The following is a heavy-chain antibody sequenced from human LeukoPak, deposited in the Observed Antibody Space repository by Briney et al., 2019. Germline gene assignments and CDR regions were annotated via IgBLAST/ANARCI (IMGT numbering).Heavy chain of an antibody. CDR1: GFTFSSYA. CDR3: AKFSTAGPHFDY. CDR2: ISGSGGST. Sequence: PGGSLRLSCAASGFTFSSYAMSWVRQAPGKGLEWVSDISGSGGSTYYADSVKGRFTISRDNSKNTLYLQMNSLRAEDTAVYYCAKFSTAGPHFDYGGQGTLVTVSS. V-gene: IGHV3-23*01. D-gene: IGHD2-2*01. J-gene: IGHJ4*02.